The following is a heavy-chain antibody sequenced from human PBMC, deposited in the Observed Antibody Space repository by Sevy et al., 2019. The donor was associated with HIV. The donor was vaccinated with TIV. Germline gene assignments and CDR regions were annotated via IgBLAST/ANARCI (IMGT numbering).Heavy chain of an antibody. Sequence: GGSLRLSCAASGLTFSRSGMHWVRQAPGKGLEWLTFIRFDGSAKYYADSGKGRFTISRDNSKNTLYFQMNSLRAEDTAVYYCMKTPLGRVSGTGYWGQGTLVTVSS. V-gene: IGHV3-30*02. CDR3: MKTPLGRVSGTGY. J-gene: IGHJ4*02. CDR2: IRFDGSAK. D-gene: IGHD3-9*01. CDR1: GLTFSRSG.